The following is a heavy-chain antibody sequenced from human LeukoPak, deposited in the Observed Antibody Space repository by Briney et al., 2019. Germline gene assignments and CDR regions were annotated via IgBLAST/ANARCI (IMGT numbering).Heavy chain of an antibody. V-gene: IGHV3-30*02. D-gene: IGHD2-15*01. CDR1: GFTFSSYG. CDR2: IRYDGSNK. J-gene: IGHJ6*03. Sequence: GGSLRLSCAASGFTFSSYGMHWVRQAPGKGLEWVAFIRYDGSNKYYADSVKGRFTISRDNSKNTLYLQMNSLRAEDTAVYYCARFGCSGGACYAGLYYYYMNVWGTGTTVTVS. CDR3: ARFGCSGGACYAGLYYYYMNV.